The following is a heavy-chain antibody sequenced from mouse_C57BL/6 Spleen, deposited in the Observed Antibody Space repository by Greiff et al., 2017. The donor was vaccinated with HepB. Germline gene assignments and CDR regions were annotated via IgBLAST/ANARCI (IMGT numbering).Heavy chain of an antibody. CDR2: IDPENGDT. Sequence: VQLQQSGAELVRPGASVKLSCTASGFNIKDDYMHWVKQRPEQGLEWIGWIDPENGDTEYASKFQGKATITADPSSNTAYLQLSSLTSEDTAVYYCTTGGYDFAYWGQGTLVTVSA. D-gene: IGHD2-2*01. CDR3: TTGGYDFAY. V-gene: IGHV14-4*01. CDR1: GFNIKDDY. J-gene: IGHJ3*01.